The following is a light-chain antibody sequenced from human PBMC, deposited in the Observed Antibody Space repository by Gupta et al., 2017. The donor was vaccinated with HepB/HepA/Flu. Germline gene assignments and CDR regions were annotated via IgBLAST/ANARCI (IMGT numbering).Light chain of an antibody. J-gene: IGLJ2*01. V-gene: IGLV2-8*01. CDR3: SSYAGSTVV. CDR1: SSDVGGYNY. Sequence: QSALTQPPSASGSPAQSVPISCTGTSSDVGGYNYVSWYQQHTGKAPKLMIYEVSKRPSGVPDRFSGSKSGNTASLTVSGLQAEDEADYYCSSYAGSTVVFGGGTKLTVL. CDR2: EVS.